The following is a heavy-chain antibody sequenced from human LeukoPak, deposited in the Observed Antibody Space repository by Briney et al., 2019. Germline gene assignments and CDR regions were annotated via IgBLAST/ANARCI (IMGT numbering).Heavy chain of an antibody. V-gene: IGHV3-30*18. CDR3: AKSGYCSSTSCSSDDAFDI. J-gene: IGHJ3*02. D-gene: IGHD2-2*01. Sequence: GGSLRLSCAASGFTFSSYGMHWVRQAPGKGLEWVAVISYDGSNKYYADSVKGRFTISRDNSKNTLYLQMNSLRAEDTAVYYCAKSGYCSSTSCSSDDAFDIWGQGTMVTVSS. CDR2: ISYDGSNK. CDR1: GFTFSSYG.